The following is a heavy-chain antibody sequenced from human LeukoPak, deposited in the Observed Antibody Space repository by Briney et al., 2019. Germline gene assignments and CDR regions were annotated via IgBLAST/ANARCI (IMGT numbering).Heavy chain of an antibody. D-gene: IGHD3-22*01. CDR2: ISSSSSTI. Sequence: GGSLRLSCAASGFTFSSYSMNWVRQAPGKGLEWVSYISSSSSTIYYADSVKGRFTISRDNAKNSLYLQMNSLRAEDTAVYYCPRDPDPGYHASSGYRRVNPFHIWGQGTMVTVSS. CDR1: GFTFSSYS. J-gene: IGHJ3*02. CDR3: PRDPDPGYHASSGYRRVNPFHI. V-gene: IGHV3-48*01.